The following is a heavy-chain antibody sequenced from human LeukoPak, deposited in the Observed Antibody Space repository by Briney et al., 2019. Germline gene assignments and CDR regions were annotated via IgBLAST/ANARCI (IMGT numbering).Heavy chain of an antibody. J-gene: IGHJ3*02. D-gene: IGHD2-15*01. V-gene: IGHV5-51*01. CDR2: IYPGDSDT. CDR3: ARLYQLPNRCSGGSCYSDAFDI. CDR1: GYSFAIYW. Sequence: LGESLKISCKGSGYSFAIYWIGWVRQMPGKGLEWMGIIYPGDSDTRYSPSFQGQVTISADKSISTAYLQWSSLKASDTAMYYCARLYQLPNRCSGGSCYSDAFDIWGQGTMVTVSS.